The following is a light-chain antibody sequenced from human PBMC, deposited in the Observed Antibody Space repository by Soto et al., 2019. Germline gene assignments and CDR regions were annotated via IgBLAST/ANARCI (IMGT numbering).Light chain of an antibody. Sequence: EIVFTQSPATLSLSPGERATLSCRASQSVSSSYLAWYQQKPGQAPRLIIYGASSRETGSPDMFSGGGSGTDFTLTISRLEPEDFAVYYCQQYGYSSITFGQGTRLEIK. V-gene: IGKV3-20*01. CDR2: GAS. CDR1: QSVSSSY. CDR3: QQYGYSSIT. J-gene: IGKJ5*01.